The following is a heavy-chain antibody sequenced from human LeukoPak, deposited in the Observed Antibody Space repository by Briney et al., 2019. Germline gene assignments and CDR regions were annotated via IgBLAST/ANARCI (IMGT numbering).Heavy chain of an antibody. CDR1: GFTFSSYS. CDR3: ARGSQVWDEYFQH. CDR2: ISSSSSYI. V-gene: IGHV3-21*01. Sequence: GGSLRLSCAASGFTFSSYSMNWVRQAPGKGLEWVSSISSSSSYIYYADSVKGRFTISRDNAKNSLYLQMNSLRAEDTAVYYGARGSQVWDEYFQHWGQGTLVTVSS. D-gene: IGHD1-26*01. J-gene: IGHJ1*01.